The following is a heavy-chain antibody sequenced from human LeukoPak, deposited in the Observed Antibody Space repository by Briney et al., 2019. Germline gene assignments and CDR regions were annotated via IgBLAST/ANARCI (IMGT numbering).Heavy chain of an antibody. CDR1: GYTFTSYD. CDR3: ARSNYDYVWGSYRYTKNWFDP. Sequence: ASVKVSCKASGYTFTSYDINWVRQATGQGLEWMGWMNPNSGNTGYAQKFQGRVTMTRNTSISTAYMELSSLRSEDTAVYYCARSNYDYVWGSYRYTKNWFDPWGQGTLVTVSS. V-gene: IGHV1-8*01. CDR2: MNPNSGNT. J-gene: IGHJ5*02. D-gene: IGHD3-16*02.